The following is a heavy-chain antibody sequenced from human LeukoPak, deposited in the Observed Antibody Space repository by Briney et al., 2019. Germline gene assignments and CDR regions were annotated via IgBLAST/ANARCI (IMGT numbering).Heavy chain of an antibody. J-gene: IGHJ4*02. CDR1: GFTFSNYW. CDR2: IEQDGSAK. V-gene: IGHV3-7*04. CDR3: ARADYYGSILDY. Sequence: PGGSLRLSCVASGFTFSNYWMSWVRQAPGKGLEWVANIEQDGSAKYYVVSVDGRFTVSRDNAENSLYLQMDFLRAEDTAVYYCARADYYGSILDYWGQGSLVTVSS. D-gene: IGHD3-10*01.